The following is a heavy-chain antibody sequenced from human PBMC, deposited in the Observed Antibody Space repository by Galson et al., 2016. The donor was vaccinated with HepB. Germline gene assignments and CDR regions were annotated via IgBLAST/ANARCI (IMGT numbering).Heavy chain of an antibody. D-gene: IGHD1/OR15-1a*01. V-gene: IGHV5-51*01. CDR2: IYPGDSKI. J-gene: IGHJ6*02. CDR1: GYSFTTYW. Sequence: QSGAEVKKPGESLKISCQGSGYSFTTYWIAWVRHVPGEGLEWMGFIYPGDSKISYSPSFQGQVTIPVDTSVTTAYLQWSSLQASATAIYYCARHGAMANKSGLDVWGQGTTVTVSS. CDR3: ARHGAMANKSGLDV.